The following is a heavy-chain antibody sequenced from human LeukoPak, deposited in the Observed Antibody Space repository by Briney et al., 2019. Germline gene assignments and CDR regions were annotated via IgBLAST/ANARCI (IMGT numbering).Heavy chain of an antibody. V-gene: IGHV1-2*02. Sequence: GASVKVSCKSSVYTFTGYYIHGVRQAPGQGLDWMGWINPNSGGTNFAQSFQGRVTITRDTSISTAYMDLSRLRSDDTAVYYCARQEGNSGYMYYFEYWGQGTLVTVSS. J-gene: IGHJ4*02. CDR1: VYTFTGYY. CDR2: INPNSGGT. CDR3: ARQEGNSGYMYYFEY. D-gene: IGHD3-22*01.